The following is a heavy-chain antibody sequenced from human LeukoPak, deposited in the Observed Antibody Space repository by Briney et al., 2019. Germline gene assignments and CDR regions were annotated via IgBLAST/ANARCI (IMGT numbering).Heavy chain of an antibody. V-gene: IGHV4-59*01. CDR2: IYYSGST. D-gene: IGHD3-16*01. CDR1: GGSISSYY. J-gene: IGHJ3*02. Sequence: PSETLSLTCTVSGGSISSYYWSWIRQPPGKGLEWIGYIYYSGSTNYNPSLKSRVTISVDTSKNQFSLKLSSVTAADTAVYYCARDQGADAFDIWGQGTMVTVSS. CDR3: ARDQGADAFDI.